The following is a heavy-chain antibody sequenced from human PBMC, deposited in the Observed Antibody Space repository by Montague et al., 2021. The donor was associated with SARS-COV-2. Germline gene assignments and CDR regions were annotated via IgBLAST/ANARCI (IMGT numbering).Heavy chain of an antibody. V-gene: IGHV4-31*03. Sequence: TLSLTCSVSSVSISTGHHWSWIRQHPMKGLEWIGYIYYSGSTYYNPSFKGRVTISIDTAKNQFPLELTSMTAADTAVYYCARDHGQWFGELWGHGLDVWGQGTTVIVSS. CDR1: SVSISTGHH. J-gene: IGHJ6*02. CDR2: IYYSGST. CDR3: ARDHGQWFGELWGHGLDV. D-gene: IGHD3-10*01.